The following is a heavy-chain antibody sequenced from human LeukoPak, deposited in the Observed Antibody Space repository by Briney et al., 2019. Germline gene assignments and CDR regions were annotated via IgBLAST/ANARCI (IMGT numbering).Heavy chain of an antibody. J-gene: IGHJ4*02. D-gene: IGHD3-22*01. CDR2: ISGSGGST. CDR3: AKVKAGNYYDSSGYCFDY. V-gene: IGHV3-23*01. CDR1: GFTFSSYG. Sequence: GGSLRLPCAASGFTFSSYGMSWVRQAPGKGLEWVSAISGSGGSTYYADSVKGRFTISRDNSKNTLYLQMNSLRAEDTAVYYCAKVKAGNYYDSSGYCFDYWGQGTLVTVSS.